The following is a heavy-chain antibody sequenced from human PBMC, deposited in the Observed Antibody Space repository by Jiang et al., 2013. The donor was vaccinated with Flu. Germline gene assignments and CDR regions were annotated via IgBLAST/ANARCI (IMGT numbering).Heavy chain of an antibody. CDR1: GDSVSSNSAG. V-gene: IGHV6-1*01. D-gene: IGHD1-26*01. CDR2: TYYRSKWYN. CDR3: AKGGGAVQH. J-gene: IGHJ1*01. Sequence: TLSLTCAISGDSVSSNSAGWNWIRQSPSRGLEWLGRTYYRSKWYNDYAVSVKSRITINPDTSKNQFSLQLNSVTPEDTAVYYCAKGGGAVQHWGQGTLVTVSS.